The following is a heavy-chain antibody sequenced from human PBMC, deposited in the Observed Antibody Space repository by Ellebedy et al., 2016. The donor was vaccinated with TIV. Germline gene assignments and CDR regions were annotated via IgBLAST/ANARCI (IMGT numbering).Heavy chain of an antibody. V-gene: IGHV3-7*01. CDR2: IKQDGSQK. Sequence: ETLSLTCVASGFTFSSNWMGWVRRAPGKGLEWVANIKQDGSQKYYVDSVKGRFTISRDNAKNSLYLQMNSLRAEDTAVYYCARLMIWGQGTMVTVSS. CDR3: ARLMI. J-gene: IGHJ3*02. CDR1: GFTFSSNW.